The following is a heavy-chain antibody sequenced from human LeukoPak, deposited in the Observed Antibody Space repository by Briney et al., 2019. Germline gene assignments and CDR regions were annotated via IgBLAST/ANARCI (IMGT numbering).Heavy chain of an antibody. D-gene: IGHD6-13*01. Sequence: SETLSLTCTVSGGSISSSSYYWGWIRQPPGKGLEWVGSIYYSGSTYYNPSLKSRVTISVDTSKNQFSLKLSSVTAADTAVYYCATRIAAAGTGFDYWGQGTLVTVSS. J-gene: IGHJ4*02. CDR3: ATRIAAAGTGFDY. V-gene: IGHV4-39*01. CDR2: IYYSGST. CDR1: GGSISSSSYY.